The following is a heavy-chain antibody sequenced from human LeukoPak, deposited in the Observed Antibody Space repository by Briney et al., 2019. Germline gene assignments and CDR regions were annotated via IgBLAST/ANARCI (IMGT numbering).Heavy chain of an antibody. J-gene: IGHJ4*02. Sequence: GGSLRLSCAASGFTFTSYSMSWVRQAPGKGLEWVSGTSDRGDYTYYADSVKGRFTISRDSSKNTLFLQMNSLRAEDTALYFCARRAQYNGHYPLDYWGQGTLVTVSS. CDR2: TSDRGDYT. V-gene: IGHV3-23*01. CDR1: GFTFTSYS. D-gene: IGHD1-7*01. CDR3: ARRAQYNGHYPLDY.